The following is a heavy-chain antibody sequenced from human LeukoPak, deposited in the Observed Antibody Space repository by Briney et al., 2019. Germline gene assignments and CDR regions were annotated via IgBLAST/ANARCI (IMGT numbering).Heavy chain of an antibody. CDR2: VDPEDGET. CDR3: APTSLSSSSLLNWFHP. V-gene: IGHV1-69-2*01. CDR1: GYTFTDYY. Sequence: ASVKISCKVSGYTFTDYYMHWVQHAPGKGLEWTGLVDPEDGETIYAEKFQGRITITADTSTDTAYMELSSLRTEDTAFFYCAPTSLSSSSLLNWFHPWGQGTLVTVSS. D-gene: IGHD6-6*01. J-gene: IGHJ5*02.